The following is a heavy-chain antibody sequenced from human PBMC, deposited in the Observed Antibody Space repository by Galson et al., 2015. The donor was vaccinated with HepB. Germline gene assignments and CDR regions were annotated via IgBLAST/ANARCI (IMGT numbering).Heavy chain of an antibody. Sequence: SLRLSCAASGFTFSSYGMHWVRQAPGKGLEWVAVISYDGSNKYYADSAKGRFTISRDNSKNTLYLQMNSLRAEDTAVYYCAKEPGTSTVAGYYYYMDVWGKGTTVTVSS. V-gene: IGHV3-30*18. CDR2: ISYDGSNK. CDR3: AKEPGTSTVAGYYYYMDV. J-gene: IGHJ6*03. CDR1: GFTFSSYG. D-gene: IGHD6-19*01.